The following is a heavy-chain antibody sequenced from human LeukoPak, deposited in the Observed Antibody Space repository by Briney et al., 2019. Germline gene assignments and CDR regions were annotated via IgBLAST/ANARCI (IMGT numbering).Heavy chain of an antibody. CDR3: ARDGRSSGWTG. V-gene: IGHV3-66*02. D-gene: IGHD6-19*01. J-gene: IGHJ4*02. CDR2: IYSGGST. Sequence: GGSLRLSCAASGFTVSSKYMSWVRQAPGKGLEWVSVIYSGGSTYYADSVKGRFTISRDNSKNTLYLQMNSLRAEDTAVYYCARDGRSSGWTGWGQGTLVTVSS. CDR1: GFTVSSKY.